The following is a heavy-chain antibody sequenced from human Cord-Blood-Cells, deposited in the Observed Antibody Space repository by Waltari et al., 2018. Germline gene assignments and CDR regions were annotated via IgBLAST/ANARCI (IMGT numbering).Heavy chain of an antibody. J-gene: IGHJ4*02. CDR2: IRSKAYGGTT. Sequence: SWFRQAPGKGLEWVGFIRSKAYGGTTEYAASVKGRFTISRDDSKSIAYLQMNSLKTEDTAVYYCTIQPDYYDSSGYFDYWGQGTLVTVSS. D-gene: IGHD3-22*01. V-gene: IGHV3-49*03. CDR3: TIQPDYYDSSGYFDY.